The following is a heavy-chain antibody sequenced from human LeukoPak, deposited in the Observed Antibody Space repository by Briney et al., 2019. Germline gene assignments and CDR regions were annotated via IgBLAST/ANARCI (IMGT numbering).Heavy chain of an antibody. CDR1: GFTFSSYA. D-gene: IGHD6-13*01. J-gene: IGHJ4*02. V-gene: IGHV3-23*01. CDR3: AKVRGIAAALVSIFDY. CDR2: ISGSGGSA. Sequence: GGSLRLSCAASGFTFSSYAMSWVRQAPGKGLEWVSAISGSGGSADYDDSVKGRFTISRDNTKNTLYLQMNSLRAEDTAVYYCAKVRGIAAALVSIFDYWGQGTLVTVSS.